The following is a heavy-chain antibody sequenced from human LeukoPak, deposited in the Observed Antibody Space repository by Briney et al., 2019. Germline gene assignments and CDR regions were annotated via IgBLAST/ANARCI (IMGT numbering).Heavy chain of an antibody. V-gene: IGHV3-23*01. CDR3: ARRGGSSRSSFDY. CDR1: GFIFNNYA. D-gene: IGHD2-15*01. Sequence: GGSLRLSCVASGFIFNNYAMNWVRQAPGKGLEWVSGISGLGGSAYYAASVKGRFIISRDNSGNTLFFQLTNLRVEDTAVYYCARRGGSSRSSFDYWGHGTLVTVSS. J-gene: IGHJ4*01. CDR2: ISGLGGSA.